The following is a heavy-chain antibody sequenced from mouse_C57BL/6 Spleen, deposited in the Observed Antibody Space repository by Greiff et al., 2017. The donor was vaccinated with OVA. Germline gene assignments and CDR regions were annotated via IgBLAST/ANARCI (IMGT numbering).Heavy chain of an antibody. D-gene: IGHD1-1*01. CDR1: GYTFTEYT. Sequence: QVQLQQSGAELVKPGASVKLSCKASGYTFTEYTIHWVKQRSGQGLEWIGWFYPGSGSIKYNEKFKDKATLTADKSSSTVYMELSRLTSEDSAVYFCARHEGDYYGSGLCWYFDVWGTGTTVTVSS. J-gene: IGHJ1*03. V-gene: IGHV1-62-2*01. CDR2: FYPGSGSI. CDR3: ARHEGDYYGSGLCWYFDV.